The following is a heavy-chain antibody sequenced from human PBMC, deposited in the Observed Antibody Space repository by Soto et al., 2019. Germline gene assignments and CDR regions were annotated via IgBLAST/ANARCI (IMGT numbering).Heavy chain of an antibody. J-gene: IGHJ4*02. D-gene: IGHD6-19*01. CDR2: ISYDGSNK. Sequence: GGPLRLSCAASGFTFSSYGMHWVRQAPGKGLEWVAVISYDGSNKYYADSVKGRFTISRDNSKNTLYLQMNSLRVEDTAVYYCAKDLDSSGSAVDYWGQGT. CDR3: AKDLDSSGSAVDY. V-gene: IGHV3-30*18. CDR1: GFTFSSYG.